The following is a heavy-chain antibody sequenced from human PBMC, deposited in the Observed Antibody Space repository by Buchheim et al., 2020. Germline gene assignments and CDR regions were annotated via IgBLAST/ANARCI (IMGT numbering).Heavy chain of an antibody. V-gene: IGHV3-30*18. D-gene: IGHD3-9*01. J-gene: IGHJ4*02. Sequence: QVQLVESGGGVVQPGRSLRLSCAASGFTFSTYGLHWVRQAPGKGLEWVAVISYDGSDKYYADSVKGRFTISRDNSKNTLYLQMNTLRAEDTAVYYCAKDMTGYPTIDYWGQGTL. CDR1: GFTFSTYG. CDR2: ISYDGSDK. CDR3: AKDMTGYPTIDY.